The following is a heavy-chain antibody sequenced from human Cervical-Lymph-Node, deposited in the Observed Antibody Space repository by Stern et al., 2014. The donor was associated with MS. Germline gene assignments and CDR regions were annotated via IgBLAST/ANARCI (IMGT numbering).Heavy chain of an antibody. J-gene: IGHJ4*02. CDR1: GVSFRNYY. CDR2: ISSSGDHI. D-gene: IGHD3-10*01. V-gene: IGHV3-11*01. CDR3: VRADGSTDDY. Sequence: VQLVESGGGLVKPGGSLRLSCAASGVSFRNYYMSWIRQAPGKGLEWVSYISSSGDHIDYADAMKGRFTISRDNAKNSLYLQMNSLRADDTAIYYCVRADGSTDDYWGQGTLVTVSS.